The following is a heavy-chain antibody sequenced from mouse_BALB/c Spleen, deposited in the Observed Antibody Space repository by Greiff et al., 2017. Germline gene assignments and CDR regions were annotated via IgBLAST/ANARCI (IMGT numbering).Heavy chain of an antibody. Sequence: QVQLQQSGAELMKPGASVKISCKATGYTFSSYWIEWVKQRPGHGLEWIGEILPGSGSTNYNEKFKGKATFTADTSSNTAYMQLSSQTSEDSAVYYCARGGGITSAMDYWGQGTSVTVSS. CDR2: ILPGSGST. V-gene: IGHV1-9*01. CDR3: ARGGGITSAMDY. D-gene: IGHD2-4*01. CDR1: GYTFSSYW. J-gene: IGHJ4*01.